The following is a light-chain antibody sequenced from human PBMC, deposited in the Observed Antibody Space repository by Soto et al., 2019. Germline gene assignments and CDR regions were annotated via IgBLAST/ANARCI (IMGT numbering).Light chain of an antibody. J-gene: IGLJ3*02. CDR1: KLGDKY. Sequence: SYELTQPPSVSVSPGQTATITCSGDKLGDKYSSWYQQKTGQSPVLVIYEDRKRPAGIPERFSGSNSGDVATLTISGTQPLDEAQYYCQAWDNRTAVFGGGTQLTVL. V-gene: IGLV3-1*01. CDR3: QAWDNRTAV. CDR2: EDR.